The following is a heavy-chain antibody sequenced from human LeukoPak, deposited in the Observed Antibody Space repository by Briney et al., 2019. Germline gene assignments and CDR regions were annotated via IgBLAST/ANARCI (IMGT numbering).Heavy chain of an antibody. Sequence: PGGSLGLSCAASGFTFSSYAMSWVRQAPGKGLEWVSAISGSGGSTYYADSVKGRFTISRDNSKNTLYLQMNSLRAEDTAVYYCAKDLAYGSGSWAFDYWGQGTLVTVSS. D-gene: IGHD3-10*01. CDR1: GFTFSSYA. V-gene: IGHV3-23*01. CDR2: ISGSGGST. J-gene: IGHJ4*02. CDR3: AKDLAYGSGSWAFDY.